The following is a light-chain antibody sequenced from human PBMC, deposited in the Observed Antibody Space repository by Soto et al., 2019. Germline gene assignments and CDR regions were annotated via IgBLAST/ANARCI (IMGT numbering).Light chain of an antibody. V-gene: IGKV3-20*01. J-gene: IGKJ1*01. Sequence: EIVLTQSPGTLSLSPGERATLSCGASQSVTSQYLAWYQQKAGQAPRLLIYGASSRATGIPDRFSGSGSGTDFTLTINRLEPEGFAVYYCQQYASAPWTFGPGTKVEIK. CDR3: QQYASAPWT. CDR1: QSVTSQY. CDR2: GAS.